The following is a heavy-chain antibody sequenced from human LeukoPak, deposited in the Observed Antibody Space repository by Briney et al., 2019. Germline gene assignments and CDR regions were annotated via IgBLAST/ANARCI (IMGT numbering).Heavy chain of an antibody. D-gene: IGHD3-16*01. CDR3: ARENLGAWLRYYYYYYMDV. CDR1: GDSVSSNSAA. V-gene: IGHV6-1*01. CDR2: TYYRSKWYN. J-gene: IGHJ6*03. Sequence: SQTLSLTCAISGDSVSSNSAAWNWIRQSPSRGLEWLGRTYYRSKWYNDYAVSVKSRITINPDTSKNQFSLQLNSVTPEDTAVYYCARENLGAWLRYYYYYYMDVWGEGTTVTVSS.